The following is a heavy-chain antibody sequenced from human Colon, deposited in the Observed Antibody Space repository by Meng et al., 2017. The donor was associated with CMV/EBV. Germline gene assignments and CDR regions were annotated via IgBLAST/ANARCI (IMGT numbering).Heavy chain of an antibody. J-gene: IGHJ4*02. D-gene: IGHD2-2*01. CDR2: IYPGDSDT. CDR3: ARIGGVYCTSISCLYY. Sequence: GESLKISCKGSGYIFSNYWIGWVRQMPGKGLEWMGIIYPGDSDTRYNPSFQGQVTISADKSINTAYLQWSSLKASDTAMYYCARIGGVYCTSISCLYYWGQGTLVTVSS. CDR1: GYIFSNYW. V-gene: IGHV5-51*01.